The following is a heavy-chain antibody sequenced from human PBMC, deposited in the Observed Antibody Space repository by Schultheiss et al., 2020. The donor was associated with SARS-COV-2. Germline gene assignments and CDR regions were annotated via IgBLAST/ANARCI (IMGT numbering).Heavy chain of an antibody. V-gene: IGHV1-18*01. CDR3: ARQPYCYGSGSYLSPNWFDP. CDR1: GYTFTNYG. Sequence: ASVKVSCKASGYTFTNYGITWVRQAPGQGLEWMGWISAYSGNTNYAQKFQGRVTMTTDTSTSTAYMELRSLRSDDTAVYYCARQPYCYGSGSYLSPNWFDPWGQGTLVTVSS. CDR2: ISAYSGNT. D-gene: IGHD3-10*01. J-gene: IGHJ5*02.